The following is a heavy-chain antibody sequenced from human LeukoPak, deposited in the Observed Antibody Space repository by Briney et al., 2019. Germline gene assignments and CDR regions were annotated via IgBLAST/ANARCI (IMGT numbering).Heavy chain of an antibody. CDR3: ARGQYCSTTTCYSARRYFYF. D-gene: IGHD2-2*01. CDR2: INDSGST. Sequence: PSETLSLTCALSGGAFSNYFWTWIRQPPGKGLEWIAEINDSGSTNSNSSLRSRVAISLDTSKNQFSLRLTSVTAADTAVYYCARGQYCSTTTCYSARRYFYFWGQGTLVTVSS. V-gene: IGHV4-34*01. J-gene: IGHJ4*02. CDR1: GGAFSNYF.